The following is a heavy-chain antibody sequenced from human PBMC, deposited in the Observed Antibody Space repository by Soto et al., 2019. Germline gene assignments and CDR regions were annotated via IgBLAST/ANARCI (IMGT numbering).Heavy chain of an antibody. D-gene: IGHD3-16*01. J-gene: IGHJ6*02. Sequence: GASVKVSCKASGYIFVNYGIAWVRQPPGQGLEWMGWISPYTGNTHSATKVQGRLTTTTDTSTSTAYMDLGSLTSDDTAVYYCVMVDNYVTPTPQDVWGQGTTVTVSS. V-gene: IGHV1-18*01. CDR1: GYIFVNYG. CDR3: VMVDNYVTPTPQDV. CDR2: ISPYTGNT.